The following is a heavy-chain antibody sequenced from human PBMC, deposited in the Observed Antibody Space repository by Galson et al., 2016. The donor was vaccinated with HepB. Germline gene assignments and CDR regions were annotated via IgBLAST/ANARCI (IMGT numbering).Heavy chain of an antibody. V-gene: IGHV4-61*01. CDR1: GGSISSGSYY. CDR2: MYYGGST. Sequence: SETLSLTCSVSGGSISSGSYYWSWIRQPPGKGLEWIGNMYYGGSTNYNPSLKSRVTISVDTSRNQLSLKLTSVTAADTALYHCASGYGMDVWGQGTTVTVSS. CDR3: ASGYGMDV. J-gene: IGHJ6*02.